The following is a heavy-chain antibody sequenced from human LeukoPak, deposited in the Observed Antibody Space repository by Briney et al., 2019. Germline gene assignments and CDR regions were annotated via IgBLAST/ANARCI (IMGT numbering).Heavy chain of an antibody. V-gene: IGHV1-69*13. CDR2: IIPIFDAA. CDR3: ARGGEIQLWLRGGYNWFDP. Sequence: SVKVSCKASGGTFSSYAISWVRQAPGQGLEWMGGIIPIFDAANYAQKFQGRVTITADESTSTAYMELSSLRSEDTAVYYCARGGEIQLWLRGGYNWFDPWGQGTLVTVSS. D-gene: IGHD5-18*01. CDR1: GGTFSSYA. J-gene: IGHJ5*02.